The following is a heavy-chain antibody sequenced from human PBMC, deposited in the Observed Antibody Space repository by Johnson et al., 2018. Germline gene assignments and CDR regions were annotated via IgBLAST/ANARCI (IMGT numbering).Heavy chain of an antibody. D-gene: IGHD2-2*01. V-gene: IGHV3-30-3*01. CDR1: GFTFSTSA. Sequence: QVQLVQSGGVVVQPGRSLSLSCAASGFTFSTSAMHWVRQAPGKGLEWVAVISSDGSNKYYADSVQGRFTISRASSKNTVYLQLNSLRAEDAAVYYCAKVKGIVVPSQHYMDVWGKGTTVTVSS. CDR2: ISSDGSNK. J-gene: IGHJ6*03. CDR3: AKVKGIVVPSQHYMDV.